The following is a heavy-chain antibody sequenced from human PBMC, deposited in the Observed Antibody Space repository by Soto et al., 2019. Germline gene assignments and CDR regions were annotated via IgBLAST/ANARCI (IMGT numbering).Heavy chain of an antibody. CDR3: ARVPGTTRFWDF. V-gene: IGHV3-74*03. CDR2: INVDGSTT. Sequence: PGESMRLSCEVSGVTFTTYWMRWVSQVRGKGLVWVSRINVDGSTTSYVDSVKGRFTISRDNAKNTLYLQMNSLRAEDTAVYYWARVPGTTRFWDFWGKGTLVTV. D-gene: IGHD3-3*01. J-gene: IGHJ4*02. CDR1: GVTFTTYW.